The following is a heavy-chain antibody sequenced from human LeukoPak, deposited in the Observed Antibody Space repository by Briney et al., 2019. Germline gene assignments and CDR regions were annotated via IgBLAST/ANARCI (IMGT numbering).Heavy chain of an antibody. CDR1: GFTFSSYH. CDR2: ISSSSSYI. V-gene: IGHV3-21*04. Sequence: GGSLRLSCEVSGFTFSSYHMNWVRQAPGKGLEWVSSISSSSSYIYYADSVKGRFTTSRDNAKNSLYLQMNSLRAEDAAVYYCARRKYYYDSSGSPLKGAFDIWGQGTMVTVSS. J-gene: IGHJ3*02. CDR3: ARRKYYYDSSGSPLKGAFDI. D-gene: IGHD3-22*01.